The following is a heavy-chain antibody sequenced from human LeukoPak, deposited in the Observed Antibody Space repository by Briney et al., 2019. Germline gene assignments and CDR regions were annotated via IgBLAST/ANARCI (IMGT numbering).Heavy chain of an antibody. CDR1: NVSISSPKW. D-gene: IGHD6-19*01. CDR2: IFHGGST. Sequence: PSGTLSLTCGISNVSISSPKWWNWVRQSPGKGLEWIGEIFHGGSTNYNPSLKSRVTMSLDNSKNEFSLKLNSVSAADTAVYYCASGMPVALWGHGTLVPVSS. J-gene: IGHJ4*01. V-gene: IGHV4-4*02. CDR3: ASGMPVAL.